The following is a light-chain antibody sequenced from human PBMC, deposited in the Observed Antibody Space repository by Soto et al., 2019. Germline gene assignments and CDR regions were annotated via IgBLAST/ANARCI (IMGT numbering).Light chain of an antibody. CDR3: QQYGSSAFT. Sequence: ESVLTQSPGTLSMSPGERATLSCRASQSVSSSYSAWYQQKPGQAPRLLIYGASRRSTGIPDRFIGSGSGTDFTVTISRLEPEDVAVYYCQQYGSSAFTFGPGTKVDIK. CDR1: QSVSSSY. J-gene: IGKJ3*01. V-gene: IGKV3-20*01. CDR2: GAS.